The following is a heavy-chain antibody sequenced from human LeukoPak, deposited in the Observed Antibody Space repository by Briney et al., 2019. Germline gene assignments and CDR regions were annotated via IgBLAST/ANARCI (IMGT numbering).Heavy chain of an antibody. CDR3: ATYRQVLLPFES. CDR2: ISYDGSNK. J-gene: IGHJ4*02. Sequence: GGSLRLSCAASGFTFSSYGMHWVRQAPGKGLEWVAVISYDGSNKYYADSVKGRFTISRDNSKSTLSLQMNSLRAEDTAIYYCATYRQVLLPFESWGQGTLVTVSS. D-gene: IGHD2-8*02. CDR1: GFTFSSYG. V-gene: IGHV3-30*03.